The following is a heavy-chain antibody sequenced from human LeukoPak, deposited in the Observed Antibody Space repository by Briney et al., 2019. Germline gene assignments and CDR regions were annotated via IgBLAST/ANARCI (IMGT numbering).Heavy chain of an antibody. V-gene: IGHV4-34*01. D-gene: IGHD6-6*01. Sequence: SETLSLTCAVYGGSFSGYYWSWIRQPPGKGLEWIGEINHSGSTNYNPSLKSRVTISVDTSKNQFSLKLSSVTAADTAVYYCARRNSSIAARANFDYRGQGTLGTVSS. CDR2: INHSGST. CDR1: GGSFSGYY. CDR3: ARRNSSIAARANFDY. J-gene: IGHJ4*02.